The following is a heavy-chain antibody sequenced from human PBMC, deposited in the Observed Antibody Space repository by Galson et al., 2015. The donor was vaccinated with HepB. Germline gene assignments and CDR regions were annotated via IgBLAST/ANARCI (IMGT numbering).Heavy chain of an antibody. Sequence: SVKVSCKASGYTFTGYYMHWVRQAPGQGLEWMGWINPNSGGTNYAQKFQGRVTMTRDTSISTAYMELSRLRSDDTAVYYCARSQLASILTFDYWGQGTLVTVSS. CDR1: GYTFTGYY. V-gene: IGHV1-2*02. J-gene: IGHJ4*02. CDR3: ARSQLASILTFDY. D-gene: IGHD1-1*01. CDR2: INPNSGGT.